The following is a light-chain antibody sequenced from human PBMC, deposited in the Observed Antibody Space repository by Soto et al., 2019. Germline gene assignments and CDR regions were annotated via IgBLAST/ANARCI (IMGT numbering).Light chain of an antibody. CDR3: QQYCATPWT. CDR2: WAS. J-gene: IGKJ1*01. Sequence: DIVMTQSPDYLAVSLGERATINCASSQSGLYSSNNQNCLAWYQQKPGQPPKLLIYWASTRESGVPDRFSGSGSVTDFTLTISSLQAEDVAVYYCQQYCATPWTFGQGTKVEIK. CDR1: QSGLYSSNNQNC. V-gene: IGKV4-1*01.